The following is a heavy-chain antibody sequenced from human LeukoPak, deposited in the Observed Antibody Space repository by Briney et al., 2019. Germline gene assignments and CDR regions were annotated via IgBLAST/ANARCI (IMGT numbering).Heavy chain of an antibody. CDR2: INPSGGST. Sequence: GASVKVSCKASGYTFTSYYMHWVRQAPGQGLEWMGIINPSGGSTSYAQKFQGRVTMTRDMSTSTVYMELSSLRSEDTAVYYCARPRAAVAGSGVWFDPWGQGTLVTVSS. V-gene: IGHV1-46*01. CDR3: ARPRAAVAGSGVWFDP. CDR1: GYTFTSYY. J-gene: IGHJ5*02. D-gene: IGHD6-19*01.